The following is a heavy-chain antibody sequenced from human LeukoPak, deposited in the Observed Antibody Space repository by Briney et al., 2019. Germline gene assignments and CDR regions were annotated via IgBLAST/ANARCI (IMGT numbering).Heavy chain of an antibody. D-gene: IGHD6-19*01. J-gene: IGHJ6*02. V-gene: IGHV4-39*01. CDR2: VYYGGDA. CDR1: GGSIDSSGSY. Sequence: SETLSLTCTVSGGSIDSSGSYWGWIRQPPGKGLEWIGCVYYGGDAYYNPSLKSRVTISADLTKNQFSLSLISVTAADTALYYCARLFSRGWPYYYGLGAWGQGTTVTVSS. CDR3: ARLFSRGWPYYYGLGA.